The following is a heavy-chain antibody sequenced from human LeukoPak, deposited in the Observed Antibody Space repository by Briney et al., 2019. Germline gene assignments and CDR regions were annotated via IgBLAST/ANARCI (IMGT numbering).Heavy chain of an antibody. CDR3: ANHEHGRYAGFDF. V-gene: IGHV3-23*01. CDR2: ISGSGGST. CDR1: GFTFSGFV. D-gene: IGHD2-2*01. J-gene: IGHJ3*01. Sequence: GGSLRLSCAASGFTFSGFVISWVRQAPGKGPQWVADISGSGGSTYYADSVKGRFSVSRDNSKNMVYLELNSLRAEDTAVYYCANHEHGRYAGFDFWAEGALVAVSS.